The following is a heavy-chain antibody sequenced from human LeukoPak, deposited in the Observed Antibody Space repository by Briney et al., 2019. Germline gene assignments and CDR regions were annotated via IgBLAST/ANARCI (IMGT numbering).Heavy chain of an antibody. CDR1: GFDFSPYW. Sequence: GGSLRLSCVASGFDFSPYWMSWVRQAPGKGLEWVATMNGPGSLKHYADSVKGRFTISRDNALNSVYLQMNSLRADDTAVYYCGRGIERWFSWVYWGQGSLVTVSS. V-gene: IGHV3-7*04. J-gene: IGHJ4*02. CDR3: GRGIERWFSWVY. D-gene: IGHD5-18*01. CDR2: MNGPGSLK.